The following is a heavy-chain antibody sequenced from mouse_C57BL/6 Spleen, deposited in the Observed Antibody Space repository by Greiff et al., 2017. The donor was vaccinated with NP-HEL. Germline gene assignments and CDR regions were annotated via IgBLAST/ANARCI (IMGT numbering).Heavy chain of an antibody. Sequence: EVQLVESGPGLVKPSQSLSLTCSVTGYSITSGYYWNWIRQFPGNKLEWMGYISYDGSNNYNPSLKNRISITRDTSKNQFFLKLNSVTTEDTATYYCARYLYYFDYWGQGTTLTVSS. CDR3: ARYLYYFDY. CDR1: GYSITSGYY. D-gene: IGHD5-1*01. CDR2: ISYDGSN. V-gene: IGHV3-6*01. J-gene: IGHJ2*01.